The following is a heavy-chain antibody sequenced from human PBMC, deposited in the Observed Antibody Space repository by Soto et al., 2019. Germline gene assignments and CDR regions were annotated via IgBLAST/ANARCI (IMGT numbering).Heavy chain of an antibody. CDR1: GFTFISYA. CDR3: ARRGSGSYYDY. D-gene: IGHD1-26*01. Sequence: EVQLLESGGGLVQPGWSLRLSSAASGFTFISYAMRWVRQAPGKGLEWVSAISGSGDSKYYADSVKGRFTISRDNSKNTLYLQMNSLRAEDTAVYYCARRGSGSYYDYWGQGTLVTVSS. V-gene: IGHV3-23*01. J-gene: IGHJ4*02. CDR2: ISGSGDSK.